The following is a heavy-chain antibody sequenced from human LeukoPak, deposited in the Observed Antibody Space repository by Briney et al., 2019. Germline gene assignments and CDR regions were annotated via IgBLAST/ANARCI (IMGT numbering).Heavy chain of an antibody. CDR1: TYSISSGYY. Sequence: SETLSLTCAVSTYSISSGYYWGWIRQPPGKGLEWIGSIYHSGSTYYNPSFKSRVTISVDTSKNQCSLKVSSVTAADTAVYYCARDNRSGTYSWFDPWGQGSLVSVSS. V-gene: IGHV4-38-2*02. D-gene: IGHD3-10*01. J-gene: IGHJ5*02. CDR2: IYHSGST. CDR3: ARDNRSGTYSWFDP.